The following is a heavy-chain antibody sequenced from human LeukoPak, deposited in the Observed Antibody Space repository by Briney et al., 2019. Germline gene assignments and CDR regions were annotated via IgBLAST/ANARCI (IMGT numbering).Heavy chain of an antibody. J-gene: IGHJ4*02. V-gene: IGHV4-34*01. D-gene: IGHD3-10*01. CDR2: INHSGST. Sequence: PSETLSLTCAVYGGSFSGYYWSWIRQPPGKGLEWIGEINHSGSTNYNPSLKSRVTISVDTSKNQFSLKLSSVTAADTAVYYCARAGSRSRIDYWGQGTLVTVSS. CDR3: ARAGSRSRIDY. CDR1: GGSFSGYY.